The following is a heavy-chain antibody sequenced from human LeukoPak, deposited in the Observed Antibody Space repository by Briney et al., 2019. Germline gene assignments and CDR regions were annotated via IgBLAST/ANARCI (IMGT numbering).Heavy chain of an antibody. CDR2: INPSSGGT. CDR3: ARGRFYSDY. CDR1: GYTFTGYY. Sequence: GASVKVSCKASGYTFTGYYMHWVRQAPGQGLEWMGWINPSSGGTNYAQKFQGRVTMTRDTSISTADMDVSSLRSDDTAVYFCARGRFYSDYWGQGTLVTVSS. V-gene: IGHV1-2*02. J-gene: IGHJ4*02.